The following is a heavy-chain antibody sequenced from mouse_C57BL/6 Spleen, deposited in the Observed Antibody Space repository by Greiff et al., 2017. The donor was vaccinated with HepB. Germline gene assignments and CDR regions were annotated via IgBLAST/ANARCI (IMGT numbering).Heavy chain of an antibody. Sequence: EVHLVESGGDLVKPGGSLKLSCAASGFTFSSYGMSWVRQTPDKRLEWVATISSGGSYTYYPDSVKGRFTISRDNAKNTLYLQMSSLKSEDTAMYYCARHDYGSSRGYWYFDVWGTGTTVTVSS. CDR2: ISSGGSYT. CDR1: GFTFSSYG. J-gene: IGHJ1*03. D-gene: IGHD1-1*01. CDR3: ARHDYGSSRGYWYFDV. V-gene: IGHV5-6*01.